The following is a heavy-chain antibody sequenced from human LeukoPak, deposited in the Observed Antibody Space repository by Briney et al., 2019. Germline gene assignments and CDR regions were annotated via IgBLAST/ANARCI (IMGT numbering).Heavy chain of an antibody. J-gene: IGHJ5*02. D-gene: IGHD2-2*01. V-gene: IGHV1-69*01. CDR2: IIPIFGTA. CDR3: ARAGGYCSSTSCQDWFDP. CDR1: GGTFSSYA. Sequence: SVKVSCKASGGTFSSYAISWVRQAPGQGLEWMGGIIPIFGTANYAQKFQGRVTITADESTSTAYMELSSLRSEDTAVYYCARAGGYCSSTSCQDWFDPWGQGTLVTVSS.